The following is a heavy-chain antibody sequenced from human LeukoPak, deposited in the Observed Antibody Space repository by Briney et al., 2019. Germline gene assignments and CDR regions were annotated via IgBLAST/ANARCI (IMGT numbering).Heavy chain of an antibody. V-gene: IGHV3-20*04. CDR2: INWNGGST. CDR1: GFTFDDYG. Sequence: GGSLRLSCSASGFTFDDYGMSWVRQAPGKGLEWVSGINWNGGSTGYADSVKGRFTISRDNAKNSLYLQMNSLRADDTAVYYCAKAQQLADYWGQGTLVTVSS. J-gene: IGHJ4*02. D-gene: IGHD6-13*01. CDR3: AKAQQLADY.